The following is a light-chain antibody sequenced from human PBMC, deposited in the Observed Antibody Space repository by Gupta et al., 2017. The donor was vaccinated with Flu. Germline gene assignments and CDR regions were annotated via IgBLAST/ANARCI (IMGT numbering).Light chain of an antibody. V-gene: IGKV6-21*02. CDR2: SAS. J-gene: IGKJ1*01. CDR3: QQSSSLPQA. CDR1: QSVGTD. Sequence: PDFQSVTAKEKVTITCRASQSVGTDLNWYQQKPEQSPKLLIKSASQSSSGVPSRFSGSGSETDFTLTIDGLEVEDAATYYCQQSSSLPQAFGQGTKVEIK.